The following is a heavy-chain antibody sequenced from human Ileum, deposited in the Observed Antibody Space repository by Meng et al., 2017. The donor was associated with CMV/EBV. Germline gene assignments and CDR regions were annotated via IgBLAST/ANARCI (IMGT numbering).Heavy chain of an antibody. J-gene: IGHJ4*02. CDR1: GDRVSTNNVA. Sequence: QIQLQQSGPGLVKPSQTLSLPCDISGDRVSTNNVAWNWIRQSPLRGLEWLGRTAYRSKWDYEYSVSVKSRITISPDTSKNQFSLQLRSVTPEDTAVYYCARESELLRFDHWGQGTLVTVAS. CDR2: TAYRSKWDY. V-gene: IGHV6-1*01. D-gene: IGHD6-6*01. CDR3: ARESELLRFDH.